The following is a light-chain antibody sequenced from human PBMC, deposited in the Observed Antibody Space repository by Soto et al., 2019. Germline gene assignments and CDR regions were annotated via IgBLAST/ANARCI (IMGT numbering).Light chain of an antibody. J-gene: IGLJ1*01. Sequence: QSALIQPPSVSGSPGQSVTISCSGTIDDVTAYYRVSWYQQTPGTAPKLMIYDVSNRPSGVPDRFSGSRSGNTASLTISGLQAEDEGDYYCSVYTRTSTYVFGTGTKLTVL. CDR3: SVYTRTSTYV. CDR2: DVS. V-gene: IGLV2-18*01. CDR1: IDDVTAYYR.